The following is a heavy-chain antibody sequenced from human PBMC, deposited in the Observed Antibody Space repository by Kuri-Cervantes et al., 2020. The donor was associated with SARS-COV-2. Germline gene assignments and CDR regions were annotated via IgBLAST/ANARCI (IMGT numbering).Heavy chain of an antibody. CDR1: GFTFSSYN. J-gene: IGHJ3*02. CDR3: ARGRTFYYDRDAFDI. Sequence: GESLKISCAASGFTFSSYNMNWVRQAPGKGLEWVSSISSSSSSYIFYADSVKGRFTISRDNAKNSLYLQMNSLRAEDTAVYYCARGRTFYYDRDAFDIWGQGTMVTVSS. CDR2: ISSSSSSYI. V-gene: IGHV3-21*01. D-gene: IGHD3-22*01.